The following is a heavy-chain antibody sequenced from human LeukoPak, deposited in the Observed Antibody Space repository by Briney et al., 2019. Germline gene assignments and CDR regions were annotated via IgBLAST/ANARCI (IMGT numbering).Heavy chain of an antibody. CDR2: IYYSGST. CDR1: GGSISSSSYY. V-gene: IGHV4-39*01. Sequence: SETLSLTCTVSGGSISSSSYYWGWIRQPPGKGLEWIGSIYYSGSTYYNPSLKSRVTISVDTSKNQFSLELSSVTAADTAVYYCARVNPVTVDTAMAEYFDYWGQGTLVTVSS. CDR3: ARVNPVTVDTAMAEYFDY. D-gene: IGHD5-18*01. J-gene: IGHJ4*02.